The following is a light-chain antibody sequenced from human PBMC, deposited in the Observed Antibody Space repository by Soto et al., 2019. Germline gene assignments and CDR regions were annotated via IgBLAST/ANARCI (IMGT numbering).Light chain of an antibody. CDR3: HKYNHAPT. V-gene: IGKV1-27*01. CDR1: QGISTY. CDR2: AAS. Sequence: DIQMTQSPSSLSASVGDRVTITCRASQGISTYLAWYQQKPGKVPELLIYAASTLQSGVPSRFSGSGSGTEFSLTISGLQPEDVATDCCHKYNHAPTFGGGTKVEIK. J-gene: IGKJ4*01.